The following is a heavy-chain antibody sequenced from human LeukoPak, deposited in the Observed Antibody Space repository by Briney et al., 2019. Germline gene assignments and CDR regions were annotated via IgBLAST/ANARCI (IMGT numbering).Heavy chain of an antibody. CDR2: IYYSGIT. CDR3: HFKYCSSSTCFYYFDY. D-gene: IGHD2-2*01. V-gene: IGHV4-39*01. CDR1: GGSISSSSHY. J-gene: IGHJ4*02. Sequence: SETLSLTCTVSGGSISSSSHYWGWIRQPPGKGLEWIGSIYYSGITYYNPSLRSRVTISVDTSKNQFSLKLSSVTATDTAVYYCHFKYCSSSTCFYYFDYWGQGTVVTVSS.